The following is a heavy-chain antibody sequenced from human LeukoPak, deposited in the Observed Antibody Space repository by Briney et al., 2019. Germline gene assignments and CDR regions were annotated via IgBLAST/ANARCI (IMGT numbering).Heavy chain of an antibody. D-gene: IGHD3-10*01. Sequence: PGGSLRLSCSVSGFTVTSKYVSWVRQAAGQGLEWVSVIYSGGSTYYADSVKGRFTISRANPKTKLFLQMTSLRAEDTDVYYCARFYASGGRDWYFDLWGRGTLVTVSS. CDR2: IYSGGST. CDR3: ARFYASGGRDWYFDL. V-gene: IGHV3-66*02. CDR1: GFTVTSKY. J-gene: IGHJ2*01.